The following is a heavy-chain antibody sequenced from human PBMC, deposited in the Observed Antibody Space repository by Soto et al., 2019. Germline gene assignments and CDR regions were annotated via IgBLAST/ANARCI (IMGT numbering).Heavy chain of an antibody. Sequence: PGGSLRLSCAASGFTFSSYGMHWVRQAPGKGLEWVAVIWYDGSNKYYVDSVKGRFTISRDNSKNTLYLQMNSLRAEDTAVYYCARGGYCSGGSCYSVHGMDVWGQGTTVTVSS. D-gene: IGHD2-15*01. CDR2: IWYDGSNK. CDR3: ARGGYCSGGSCYSVHGMDV. V-gene: IGHV3-33*01. J-gene: IGHJ6*02. CDR1: GFTFSSYG.